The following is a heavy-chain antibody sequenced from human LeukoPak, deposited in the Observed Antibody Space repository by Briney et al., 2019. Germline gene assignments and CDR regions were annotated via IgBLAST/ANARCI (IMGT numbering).Heavy chain of an antibody. J-gene: IGHJ4*02. CDR3: ASSGCSRFDY. Sequence: GGSLRLSCAASGFTFSSYSMNWVRQAPGKGREWVSHITASGTAMFYADSVKGRFTISRDNAKNSLYLRMNSLRDQDTAVYYCASSGCSRFDYWGQGTLVTVSS. D-gene: IGHD1-26*01. CDR2: ITASGTAM. V-gene: IGHV3-48*02. CDR1: GFTFSSYS.